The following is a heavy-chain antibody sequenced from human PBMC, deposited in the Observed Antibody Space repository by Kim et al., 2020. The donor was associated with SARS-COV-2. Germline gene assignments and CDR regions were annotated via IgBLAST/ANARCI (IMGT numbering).Heavy chain of an antibody. CDR2: ISAYNGNT. CDR3: ASQGYDFWSGYYVFDY. Sequence: ASVKVSCKASGYTFTSYGISWVRQAPGQGLEWMGWISAYNGNTNYAQKLQGRVTMTTDTSTSTAYMELRSLRSDDTAVYYCASQGYDFWSGYYVFDYWGQGTLVTVSS. V-gene: IGHV1-18*01. CDR1: GYTFTSYG. D-gene: IGHD3-3*01. J-gene: IGHJ4*02.